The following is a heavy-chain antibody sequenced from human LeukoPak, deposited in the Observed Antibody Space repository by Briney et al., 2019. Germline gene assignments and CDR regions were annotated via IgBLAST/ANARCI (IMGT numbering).Heavy chain of an antibody. CDR1: GFTFSSYA. Sequence: PGGSLRLSCAASGFTFSSYAMSWVRQAPRKGLEWVSAISGSGGSTYYADSVKGRFTISRDNSKNTLYLQMNSLRAEDTAVYYCAKFEGYYDSSGYPDAFDMWGQGTMVTVSS. CDR2: ISGSGGST. CDR3: AKFEGYYDSSGYPDAFDM. J-gene: IGHJ3*02. V-gene: IGHV3-23*01. D-gene: IGHD3-22*01.